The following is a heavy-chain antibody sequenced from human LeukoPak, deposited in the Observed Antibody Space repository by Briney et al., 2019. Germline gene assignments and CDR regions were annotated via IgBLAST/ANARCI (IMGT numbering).Heavy chain of an antibody. D-gene: IGHD2-21*02. CDR1: SGSITGSTYY. V-gene: IGHV4-39*02. CDR3: VRRAGDWAVNWIDP. CDR2: FYYDGRT. J-gene: IGHJ5*02. Sequence: SETLSLTCTVSSGSITGSTYYWGWFRQLPGKGLEWIGSFYYDGRTYYSPSLKSRLTLSGDTSKNHFSLKLSSVTAADTAVYYCVRRAGDWAVNWIDPWGQGTLVTVSS.